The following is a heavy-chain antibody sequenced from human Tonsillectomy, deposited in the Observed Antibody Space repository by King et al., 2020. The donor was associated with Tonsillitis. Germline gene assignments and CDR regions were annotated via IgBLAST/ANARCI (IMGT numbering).Heavy chain of an antibody. CDR3: AKSLWMDDLWRDGYGMDV. D-gene: IGHD3-3*01. CDR1: GFAFSDYG. J-gene: IGHJ6*02. Sequence: VQLVESGGGAVQPGRSLRLSCAASGFAFSDYGMHWVRQAPGKGLEWVAVISYDGSNKYYADSLKGRFTISRDNSKNTLYLQMNSLRAEDTSLYYCAKSLWMDDLWRDGYGMDVWGQGSAVTVAS. CDR2: ISYDGSNK. V-gene: IGHV3-30*18.